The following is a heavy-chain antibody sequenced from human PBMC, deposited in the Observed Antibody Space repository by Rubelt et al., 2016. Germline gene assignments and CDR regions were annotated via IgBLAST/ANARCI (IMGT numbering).Heavy chain of an antibody. CDR1: GGSISSSSYY. CDR3: ARRTYFGYYYYGMDV. V-gene: IGHV4-39*01. D-gene: IGHD3-9*01. Sequence: QLQLQESGPGLVKPSETLSLTCTVSGGSISSSSYYWGWIRQPPGKGLEWIGSIYYSGSTYYNPSLKSRVTIAVDTSKNQFSLKRSAVTAADTAVYYGARRTYFGYYYYGMDVWGQGTTVTVSS. J-gene: IGHJ6*02. CDR2: IYYSGST.